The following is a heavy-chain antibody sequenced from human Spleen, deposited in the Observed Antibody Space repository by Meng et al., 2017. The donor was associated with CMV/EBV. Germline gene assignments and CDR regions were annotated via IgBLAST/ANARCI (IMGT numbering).Heavy chain of an antibody. V-gene: IGHV3-7*01. J-gene: IGHJ4*02. CDR2: IKQDGSEK. D-gene: IGHD2-15*01. CDR1: GFTFSSYW. Sequence: ETLSLTCAASGFTFSSYWMSWVRQAPGKGLEWVANIKQDGSEKYYVDSVKGRFTISRDNAKNSLYLQMNSLRAEDTAVYHCAREGDCSGGSCTFDYWGQGTLVTVSS. CDR3: AREGDCSGGSCTFDY.